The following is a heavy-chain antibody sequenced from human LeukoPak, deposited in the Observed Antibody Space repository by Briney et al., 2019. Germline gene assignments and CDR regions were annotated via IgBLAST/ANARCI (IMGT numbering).Heavy chain of an antibody. D-gene: IGHD3-22*01. Sequence: GGSLRLSCAASGFTFSSYGMHWVRQAPGKGLEWVAVISYDGSNKYYADSVKGRFTISRDNSKNTLYLQMNSLRAEDTAVYYCAKVSYYDSSGLDYWGQGTLVTVSS. CDR3: AKVSYYDSSGLDY. CDR2: ISYDGSNK. CDR1: GFTFSSYG. J-gene: IGHJ4*02. V-gene: IGHV3-30*18.